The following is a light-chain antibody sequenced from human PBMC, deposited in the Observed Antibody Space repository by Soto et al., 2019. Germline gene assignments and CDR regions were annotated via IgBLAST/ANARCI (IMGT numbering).Light chain of an antibody. J-gene: IGKJ5*01. CDR1: QSVSSY. V-gene: IGKV3-11*01. CDR3: QQHSNWPLIT. CDR2: DIS. Sequence: DIVLTQSPATLSLSPGDRATLSCRASQSVSSYLAWYRQKPGQAPSLLFYDISNGDTGIPGRISGSGSGTNFTLSIRSLEPEDFAVYYCQQHSNWPLITFGQGTRLEIK.